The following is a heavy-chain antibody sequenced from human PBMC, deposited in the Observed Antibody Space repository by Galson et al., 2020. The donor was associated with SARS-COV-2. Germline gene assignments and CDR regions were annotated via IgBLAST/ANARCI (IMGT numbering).Heavy chain of an antibody. Sequence: PGGSRRLSCGASGFTFSSYEMNWVRQAPGKGLEWVSYISRSGSTKYYADSVKGRFTISRDNAKNSLYLQMNSLRAEDTAVYYCARDGVGATTMEDYFDYWGQGTLVTVSS. V-gene: IGHV3-48*03. CDR1: GFTFSSYE. D-gene: IGHD1-26*01. J-gene: IGHJ4*02. CDR3: ARDGVGATTMEDYFDY. CDR2: ISRSGSTK.